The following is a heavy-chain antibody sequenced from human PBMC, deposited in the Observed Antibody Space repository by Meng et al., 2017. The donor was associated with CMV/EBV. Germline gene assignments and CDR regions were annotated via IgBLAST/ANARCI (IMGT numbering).Heavy chain of an antibody. CDR3: VRGDPHDILTAYYNPMGY. CDR2: INGSGGAT. D-gene: IGHD3-9*01. J-gene: IGHJ4*02. Sequence: GESLKISCAASGYTFSSYALSWVRQAPGKGLEWVSSINGSGGATYYADSVKGRFIVSRDNSRNTLYVQMHSLRVEDTAVYYCVRGDPHDILTAYYNPMGYWGQGTLVTVSS. CDR1: GYTFSSYA. V-gene: IGHV3-23*01.